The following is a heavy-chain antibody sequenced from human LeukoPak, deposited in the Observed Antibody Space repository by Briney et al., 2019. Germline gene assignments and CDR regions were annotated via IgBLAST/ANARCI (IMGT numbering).Heavy chain of an antibody. D-gene: IGHD6-6*01. CDR1: GFTFSSYG. CDR3: AKARIAVRPGWFDP. J-gene: IGHJ5*02. Sequence: AGGSLRLSCAASGFTFSSYGIHWVRQAPGKGLEWVAFILYDGSNKYYADSVKGRFTISRDNSKNTLYLQMDSLRADDTAVYYCAKARIAVRPGWFDPWGQGTLVTVSS. V-gene: IGHV3-30*02. CDR2: ILYDGSNK.